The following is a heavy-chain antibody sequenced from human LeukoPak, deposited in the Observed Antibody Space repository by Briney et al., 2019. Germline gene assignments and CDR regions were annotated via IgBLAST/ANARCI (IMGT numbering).Heavy chain of an antibody. V-gene: IGHV4-39*01. D-gene: IGHD5-12*01. J-gene: IGHJ4*02. CDR1: GGSISSSSSY. CDR3: ARHPTSGYEPNFDY. Sequence: SETLSLTCTVSGGSISSSSSYWGWIRQPPGKGLEWIGSIYYSGSTYYNPSLKSRVTISVDTSKNQFSLKLSSVTAADTAVYYCARHPTSGYEPNFDYWGQGTLVTVSS. CDR2: IYYSGST.